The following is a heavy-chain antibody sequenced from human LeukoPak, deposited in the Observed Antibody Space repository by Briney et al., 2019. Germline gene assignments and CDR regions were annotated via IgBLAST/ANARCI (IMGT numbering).Heavy chain of an antibody. CDR1: GYTFTSYG. CDR3: ARESRDPYYYYGMDV. V-gene: IGHV1-18*01. D-gene: IGHD2-21*02. J-gene: IGHJ6*02. CDR2: ISAYNGNT. Sequence: GASVKVSCKASGYTFTSYGISWVRQAPGQGLEWMGWISAYNGNTNYAQKFQGRVTMTTDTSTCTAYMELRSLRSDDTAVYYCARESRDPYYYYGMDVWGQGTTVTVSS.